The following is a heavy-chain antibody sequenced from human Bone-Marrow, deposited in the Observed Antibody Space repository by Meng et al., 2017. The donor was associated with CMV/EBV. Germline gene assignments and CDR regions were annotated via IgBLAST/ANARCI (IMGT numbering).Heavy chain of an antibody. CDR1: GYTFTGYY. V-gene: IGHV1-2*02. CDR2: INPNSGGT. J-gene: IGHJ6*02. CDR3: ARPRDYDFWSGYYPIYYYYGMDV. Sequence: ASVKVSCKASGYTFTGYYMHWVRQAPGQGLEWMGWINPNSGGTNYAQKFQGRVTMTRDTSISTAYMELSRLRSDDTAVYYCARPRDYDFWSGYYPIYYYYGMDVWGQGTTVTVSS. D-gene: IGHD3-3*01.